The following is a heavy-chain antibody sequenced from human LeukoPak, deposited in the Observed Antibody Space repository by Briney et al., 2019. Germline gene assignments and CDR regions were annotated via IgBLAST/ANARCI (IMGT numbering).Heavy chain of an antibody. Sequence: PSETLSLTCTVSGGSISSYYWSWIRQPPGKGLDWIGYISYSGSTNYNPSLKSRVTISIDTSKNQFSLKLSSVTAADTALYYCARSAYYYDVDIWGQGTMVTASS. V-gene: IGHV4-59*08. CDR1: GGSISSYY. J-gene: IGHJ3*02. CDR2: ISYSGST. CDR3: ARSAYYYDVDI. D-gene: IGHD3-22*01.